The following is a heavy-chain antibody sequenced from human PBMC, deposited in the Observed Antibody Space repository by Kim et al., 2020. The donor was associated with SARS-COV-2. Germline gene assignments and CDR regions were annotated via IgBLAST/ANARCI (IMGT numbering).Heavy chain of an antibody. V-gene: IGHV2-26*01. CDR1: GFSLSNARMG. CDR2: IFSNDEK. Sequence: SGPTLVNPTETLTLTCTVSGFSLSNARMGVSWIRQPPGKALEWLAHIFSNDEKSYSTSLKSRLTISKDTSKSQVVLTMTNMDPVDTATYYCARMGGLRFLEWRYEYYFDYWGQGTLVTVSS. D-gene: IGHD3-3*01. CDR3: ARMGGLRFLEWRYEYYFDY. J-gene: IGHJ4*02.